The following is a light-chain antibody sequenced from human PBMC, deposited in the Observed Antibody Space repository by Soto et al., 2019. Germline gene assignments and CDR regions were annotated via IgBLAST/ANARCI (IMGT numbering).Light chain of an antibody. CDR1: QSGSGN. CDR2: GAS. Sequence: EIVMKQSPATLAVSPGERATLSCRASQSGSGNLAWYQQKPGQAPRLLIYGASTRATGIPARFSGSGSGTEFTLTISSLQSEDCAGYYCKQSNNWPPWPCGQGHKVELK. CDR3: KQSNNWPPWP. J-gene: IGKJ1*01. V-gene: IGKV3-15*01.